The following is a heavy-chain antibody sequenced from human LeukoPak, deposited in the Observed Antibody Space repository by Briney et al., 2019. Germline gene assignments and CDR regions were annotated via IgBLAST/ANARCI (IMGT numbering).Heavy chain of an antibody. CDR3: ASARMATIKPGYYFAH. J-gene: IGHJ4*02. CDR2: IYYSGGT. D-gene: IGHD5-24*01. CDR1: SCSIRSSMYY. V-gene: IGHV4-39*01. Sequence: PSDTLSLTCSVSSCSIRSSMYYWRWLRQPPGKGLGWIGSIYYSGGTFYNPTLKSRVTISVAMSETQLSLKLSSVTAADTAVYYCASARMATIKPGYYFAHGSQGILVTVSS.